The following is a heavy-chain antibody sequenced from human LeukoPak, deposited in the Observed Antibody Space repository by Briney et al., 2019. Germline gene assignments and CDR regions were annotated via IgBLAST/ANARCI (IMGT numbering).Heavy chain of an antibody. CDR1: GFTFSNYA. V-gene: IGHV3-30-3*01. CDR2: ISDDGSRQ. J-gene: IGHJ4*02. D-gene: IGHD3-10*01. CDR3: VKDRTGTYTLDY. Sequence: CSSLRLSCAATGFTFSNYAIHWGRQAPGKGLKWVAFISDDGSRQHYADSVKGRFTISRDNSKNTLNLQMNSLRAEDTAVYYCVKDRTGTYTLDYWGQGTLVTVS.